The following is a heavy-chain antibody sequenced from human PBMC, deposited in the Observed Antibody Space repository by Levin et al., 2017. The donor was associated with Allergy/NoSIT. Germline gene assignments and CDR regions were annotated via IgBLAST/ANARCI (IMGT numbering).Heavy chain of an antibody. CDR2: IYPGDSDT. CDR3: AIYGSGAYYFDH. J-gene: IGHJ4*01. V-gene: IGHV5-51*01. CDR1: GYRFSSFW. D-gene: IGHD3-10*01. Sequence: KVSCKGSGYRFSSFWIGWVRHMPGKGLEWMGIIYPGDSDTKYSPSFQGQVTIPVDKSISTAYLQWSSLKASDTAIYYCAIYGSGAYYFDHWGQGTRVTVSS.